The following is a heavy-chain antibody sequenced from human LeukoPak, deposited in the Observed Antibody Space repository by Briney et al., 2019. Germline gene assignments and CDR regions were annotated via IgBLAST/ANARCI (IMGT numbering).Heavy chain of an antibody. CDR1: GYTFTGYY. J-gene: IGHJ4*02. V-gene: IGHV1-2*02. CDR3: ARDPRWWCSGGSCYSRQSHFDY. Sequence: GASVKVSCKASGYTFTGYYMHWVRQAPGQGLEWMGWINPNSGGTNYAQKFQGRVTMTRDTSISTAYMELSRLRSDDTAVYYCARDPRWWCSGGSCYSRQSHFDYWGQGTLVTVSS. D-gene: IGHD2-15*01. CDR2: INPNSGGT.